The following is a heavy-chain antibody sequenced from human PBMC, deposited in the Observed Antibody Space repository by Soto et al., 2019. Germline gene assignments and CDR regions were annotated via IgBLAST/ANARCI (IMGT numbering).Heavy chain of an antibody. CDR2: ISYDGSNK. J-gene: IGHJ6*02. V-gene: IGHV3-30-3*01. D-gene: IGHD3-10*01. Sequence: VGSLRLSCAASGFTFSSYAMHWVRQAPGKGLEWVAVISYDGSNKYYADSVKGRFTISRDNSKNTLYLQMNSLRAEDTAVYYCARDPRLTRSGSYYKGLYYYGMDVWGQGTTVTVSS. CDR1: GFTFSSYA. CDR3: ARDPRLTRSGSYYKGLYYYGMDV.